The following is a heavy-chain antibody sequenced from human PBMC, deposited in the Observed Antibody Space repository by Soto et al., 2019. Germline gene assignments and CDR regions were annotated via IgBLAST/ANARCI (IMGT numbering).Heavy chain of an antibody. CDR3: ARGAAAGISNWFDP. CDR2: INPSGGST. J-gene: IGHJ5*02. D-gene: IGHD6-13*01. V-gene: IGHV1-46*01. Sequence: VQLVESGGGVVQPGRSLRLSCAASGFTFSTYALHWVRQAPGKGLEWVGIINPSGGSTSYAQKFQGKVTITRDTSSSTVYMELSSLRSEDTAVYYCARGAAAGISNWFDPWGQGTLVTVSS. CDR1: GFTFSTYA.